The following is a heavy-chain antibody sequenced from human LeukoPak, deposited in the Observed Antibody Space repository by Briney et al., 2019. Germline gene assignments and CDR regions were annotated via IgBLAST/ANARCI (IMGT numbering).Heavy chain of an antibody. V-gene: IGHV4-38-2*01. CDR1: GYSISSGYY. CDR2: IYHSGST. Sequence: SETLSLTSAVSGYSISSGYYWGWIRQPPGKGLEWIGSIYHSGSTYYNPSLKSRVTISVDTSKNQFSLKLSSVTAADTAVYYCARLAAGGFFYCYMDVWGKGTTVTVSS. J-gene: IGHJ6*03. CDR3: ARLAAGGFFYCYMDV. D-gene: IGHD6-13*01.